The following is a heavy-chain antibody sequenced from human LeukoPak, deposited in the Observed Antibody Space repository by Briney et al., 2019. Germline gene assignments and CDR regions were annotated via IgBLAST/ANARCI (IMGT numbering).Heavy chain of an antibody. CDR3: VYGGNSTCFDI. Sequence: GGSLRLSCAASGFTFSSYWMHWVSQAPGKWLVWVSRINSDGSSTTYADSVKGRFTISRDNAKNTLYLHMNGLRADDTAVYYCVYGGNSTCFDIWGQGTMVAVSS. V-gene: IGHV3-74*01. CDR2: INSDGSST. D-gene: IGHD4-23*01. J-gene: IGHJ3*02. CDR1: GFTFSSYW.